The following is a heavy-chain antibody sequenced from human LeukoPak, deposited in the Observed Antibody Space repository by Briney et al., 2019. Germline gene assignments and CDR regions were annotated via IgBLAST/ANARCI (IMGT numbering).Heavy chain of an antibody. CDR1: GGSISSSSYY. D-gene: IGHD3-10*01. CDR3: ASNGRYYGSGSYQDYYYMDV. J-gene: IGHJ6*03. V-gene: IGHV4-39*01. CDR2: IYYSGST. Sequence: SETLSLTCTVSGGSISSSSYYWGWIRQPPGTGLEWIGSIYYSGSTYYNPSLKSRVTMSVDTSKNQFSLKLSSVTAADTAVYYCASNGRYYGSGSYQDYYYMDVWGKGTTVTISS.